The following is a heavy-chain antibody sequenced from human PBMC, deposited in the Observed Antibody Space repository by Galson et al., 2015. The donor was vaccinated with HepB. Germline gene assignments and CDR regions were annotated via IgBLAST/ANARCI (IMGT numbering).Heavy chain of an antibody. V-gene: IGHV3-21*01. CDR3: ATRDDYVWGSPSRFDI. D-gene: IGHD3-16*01. CDR2: ISSSSSYI. CDR1: GFTFSSYS. J-gene: IGHJ3*02. Sequence: SLRLSCAASGFTFSSYSMNWVRQAPGKGLEWVSSISSSSSYIYYADSVKGRFTISRDNAKNSLYLQMNSLRAEDTAAYYCATRDDYVWGSPSRFDIWGQGTMVTVSS.